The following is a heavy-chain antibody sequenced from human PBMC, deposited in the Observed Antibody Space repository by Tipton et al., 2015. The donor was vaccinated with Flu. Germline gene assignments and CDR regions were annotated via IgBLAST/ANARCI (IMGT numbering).Heavy chain of an antibody. CDR1: GGSISSGGYY. J-gene: IGHJ3*02. CDR2: IYYSGST. CDR3: ARAKQPRWSAFDI. D-gene: IGHD6-13*01. V-gene: IGHV4-31*01. Sequence: TLSLTCTVSGGSISSGGYYWSWIRQHPGKGLEWIGYIYYSGSTYYNPSLKSLVTISVDTSKNQFSLKLSSVTAADTAVYYCARAKQPRWSAFDIWGQGTTVTVSS.